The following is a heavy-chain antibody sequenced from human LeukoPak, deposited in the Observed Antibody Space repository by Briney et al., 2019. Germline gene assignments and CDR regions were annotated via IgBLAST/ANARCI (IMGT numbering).Heavy chain of an antibody. CDR1: GYVYTSHW. J-gene: IGHJ4*02. CDR3: ARGYSQHDY. V-gene: IGHV1-46*01. D-gene: IGHD5-18*01. Sequence: ASVKVSCKASGYVYTSHWMHWVRQAPGQGLEWMGVINPSGTTTVYAQKFQGRVTMTRDTSTSTDYLELRSLRSEDTATYYCARGYSQHDYWGQGTLVTVSS. CDR2: INPSGTTT.